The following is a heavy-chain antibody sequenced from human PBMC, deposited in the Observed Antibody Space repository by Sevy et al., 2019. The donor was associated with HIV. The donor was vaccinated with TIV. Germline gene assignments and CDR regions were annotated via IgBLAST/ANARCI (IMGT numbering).Heavy chain of an antibody. CDR1: GFTFSSYE. V-gene: IGHV3-48*03. CDR3: AREDGSRQYFQY. CDR2: ISNSGNII. J-gene: IGHJ1*01. Sequence: GGSLRLSCVASGFTFSSYEMNWVRQAPGKGLEWVSYISNSGNIIYYEDSVKGRFTISRDNAKNSLYRQMNSLRAEDTAVYYCAREDGSRQYFQYWGQGTLVTVSS. D-gene: IGHD6-13*01.